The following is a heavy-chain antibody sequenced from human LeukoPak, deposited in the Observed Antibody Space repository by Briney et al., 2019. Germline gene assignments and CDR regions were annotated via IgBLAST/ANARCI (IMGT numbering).Heavy chain of an antibody. D-gene: IGHD3-22*01. V-gene: IGHV1-8*01. CDR1: GYTFTSYD. Sequence: ASVKVSCKASGYTFTSYDINWVRQATGQGLEWMGWMSPKSGNAGYAPKFQDRVAMTRDTSISTAYMELNSLRAEDTAVYYCARDYYDGSAYYSYYEYWGQGTLVTVSS. CDR2: MSPKSGNA. J-gene: IGHJ4*02. CDR3: ARDYYDGSAYYSYYEY.